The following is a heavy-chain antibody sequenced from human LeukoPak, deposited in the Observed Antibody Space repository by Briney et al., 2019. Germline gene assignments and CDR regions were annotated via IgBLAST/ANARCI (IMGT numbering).Heavy chain of an antibody. V-gene: IGHV1-2*02. CDR2: INPNSGGT. J-gene: IGHJ3*02. CDR3: ARPQDHGGNVENFDI. CDR1: GYTFSAYY. D-gene: IGHD4-23*01. Sequence: ASVKVSCKASGYTFSAYYIHWVRQAPGQGLEWMGWINPNSGGTNYALKFRGMVTMTRDTSISTANMELTSLRSDDTAVYYCARPQDHGGNVENFDIWGQGTLVTVSS.